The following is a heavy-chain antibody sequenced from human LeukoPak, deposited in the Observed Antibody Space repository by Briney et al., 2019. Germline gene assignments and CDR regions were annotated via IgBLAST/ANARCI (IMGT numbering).Heavy chain of an antibody. CDR2: IYSGGST. D-gene: IGHD2-15*01. CDR1: GFTVINYA. V-gene: IGHV3-53*01. CDR3: ARRAGSYSHSYDY. J-gene: IGHJ4*02. Sequence: PGGSLRLSCAASGFTVINYAMAWVRQAPGRGLEWVSFIYSGGSTYYADSVRGRFIISRDNSKNTLYLQMNSLRAEDTAVYYCARRAGSYSHSYDYWGQGTLVTVSS.